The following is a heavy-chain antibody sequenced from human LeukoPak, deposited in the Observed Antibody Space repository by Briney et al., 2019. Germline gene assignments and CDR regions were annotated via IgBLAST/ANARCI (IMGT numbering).Heavy chain of an antibody. V-gene: IGHV3-74*01. CDR3: ARDWFTRLGELSPDRAFDY. J-gene: IGHJ4*02. CDR2: INSDGGST. D-gene: IGHD3-16*02. Sequence: QPGGSLRLSCAASGFTFSSYWMHWVRQAPGKGLVWVSRINSDGGSTSYTDSVKGRFTISRDNAKNTLYLQMNSLRAEDTALYYCARDWFTRLGELSPDRAFDYWGQGTLVTVSS. CDR1: GFTFSSYW.